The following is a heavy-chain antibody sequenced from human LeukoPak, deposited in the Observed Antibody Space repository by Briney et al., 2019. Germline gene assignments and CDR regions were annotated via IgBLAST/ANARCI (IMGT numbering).Heavy chain of an antibody. Sequence: ASVKVSCKASGYTFTGYYMHWVRQAPGQGLEWMGWINPNSGGTNYAQKFQGRVTMTRNTSISTAYMELSSLRSEDTAVYYCARVVDYGDYRFDPWGQGTLVTVSS. V-gene: IGHV1-2*02. CDR2: INPNSGGT. J-gene: IGHJ5*02. CDR3: ARVVDYGDYRFDP. D-gene: IGHD4-17*01. CDR1: GYTFTGYY.